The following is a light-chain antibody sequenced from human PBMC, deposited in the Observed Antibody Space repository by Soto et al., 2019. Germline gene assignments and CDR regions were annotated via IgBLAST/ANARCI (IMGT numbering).Light chain of an antibody. V-gene: IGKV3-15*01. CDR2: SAS. CDR1: ERISNN. J-gene: IGKJ1*01. Sequence: EIVMTQSPVTLSVSPGESATLSCRASERISNNLAWYQQKPGQAPRLLIYSASTRATGIPARFSGSGSATEFTLTISSLQSEDFAIYYCQQYSNWLTWTFGQGTKVDI. CDR3: QQYSNWLTWT.